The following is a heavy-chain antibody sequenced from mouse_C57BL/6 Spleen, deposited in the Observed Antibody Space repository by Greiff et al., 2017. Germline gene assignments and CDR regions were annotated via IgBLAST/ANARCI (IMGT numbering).Heavy chain of an antibody. J-gene: IGHJ4*01. Sequence: VQLQQPGAELVRPGSSVKLSCKASGYTFTSYWMHWVKQRPIQGLEWIGNIDPSDSETHYNQKFKDKATLTVDKSSSTAYMQLSSLTSEDSAVYYCARDSSGLSYAMDYWGQGTSVTVSS. CDR2: IDPSDSET. CDR3: ARDSSGLSYAMDY. V-gene: IGHV1-52*01. CDR1: GYTFTSYW. D-gene: IGHD3-2*02.